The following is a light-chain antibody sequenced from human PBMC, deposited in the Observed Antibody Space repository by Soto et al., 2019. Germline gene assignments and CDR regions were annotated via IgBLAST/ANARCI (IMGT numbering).Light chain of an antibody. CDR2: ATS. CDR3: QQRTNWLFT. V-gene: IGKV3-11*01. J-gene: IGKJ3*01. Sequence: EIVLTQPPATLSLSPGERATLSCRASQSVGSYLAWYQQKPGQAPRLLIYATSNRATGIPGRFSGSGSGTDFTLTISSLEPEDFAVYYCQQRTNWLFTFGPGTRWISN. CDR1: QSVGSY.